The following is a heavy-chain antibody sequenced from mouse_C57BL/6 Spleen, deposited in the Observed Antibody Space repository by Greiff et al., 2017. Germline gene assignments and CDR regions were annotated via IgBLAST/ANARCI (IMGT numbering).Heavy chain of an antibody. CDR1: GFTFSSYA. J-gene: IGHJ4*01. Sequence: EVQGVESGEGLVKPGGSLKLSCAASGFTFSSYAMSWVRQTPEKRLEWVAYISSGGDYIYYADTVKGRFTISRDNARNTLYLQMSSLKSEDTAMYYCTRGDDGYFFMDDWGQGTSVTVSS. D-gene: IGHD2-3*01. CDR3: TRGDDGYFFMDD. CDR2: ISSGGDYI. V-gene: IGHV5-9-1*02.